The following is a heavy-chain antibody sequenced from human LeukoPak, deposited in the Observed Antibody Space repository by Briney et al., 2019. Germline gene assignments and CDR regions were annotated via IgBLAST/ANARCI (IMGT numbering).Heavy chain of an antibody. CDR2: ISYDGSNK. V-gene: IGHV3-30-3*01. Sequence: GGSLRLSCAASGFTFSSYAMHWVRQAPGKGLEWVAVISYDGSNKYYADSVKGRFTISRDNSKNTLYLQMNSLRAEDTAVYYCASLLDYWGQGTPVTVSS. CDR3: ASLLDY. J-gene: IGHJ4*02. CDR1: GFTFSSYA.